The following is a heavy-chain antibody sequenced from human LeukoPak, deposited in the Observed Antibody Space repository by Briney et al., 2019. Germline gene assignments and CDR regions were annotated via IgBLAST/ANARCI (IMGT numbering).Heavy chain of an antibody. J-gene: IGHJ6*02. CDR1: GGSFSGYY. Sequence: SETLSLTCAVYGGSFSGYYWSWIRQPPGKGLEWIGEINHSGSTNYNPSLKSRVTTSVDTSKNQFSLKLSSATAADTAVYYCARAGSRVSAADGMDVWGQGTTVTVSS. V-gene: IGHV4-34*01. D-gene: IGHD2-15*01. CDR2: INHSGST. CDR3: ARAGSRVSAADGMDV.